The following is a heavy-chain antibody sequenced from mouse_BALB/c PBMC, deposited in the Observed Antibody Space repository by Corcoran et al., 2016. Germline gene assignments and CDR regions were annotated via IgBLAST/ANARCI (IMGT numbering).Heavy chain of an antibody. V-gene: IGHV14-3*02. Sequence: EIQMQQSGAELVKLGASVKLSCTASGFHIKDTYMHWVKQRLEQGLEWIGRIDPANGNTKYDPKFQGKATITADTSSNTAYLQLSSLTSEDTAVYYWANWDYWGQGTTLTVSS. CDR2: IDPANGNT. CDR3: ANWDY. D-gene: IGHD4-1*01. CDR1: GFHIKDTY. J-gene: IGHJ2*01.